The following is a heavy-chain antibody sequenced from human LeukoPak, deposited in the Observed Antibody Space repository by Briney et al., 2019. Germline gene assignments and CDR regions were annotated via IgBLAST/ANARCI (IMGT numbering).Heavy chain of an antibody. J-gene: IGHJ4*02. CDR1: GYSISRGYY. V-gene: IGHV4-38-2*02. D-gene: IGHD3-3*01. CDR3: VREGPIRFLEQIDY. Sequence: SETLSLTCTVSGYSISRGYYWGWIRQSPGKGLEWIGNIYYTGSTSYNPSLESRVTISLDLSKNQFSLRLSSVTAADTALYYCVREGPIRFLEQIDYWGQGTLVTVSS. CDR2: IYYTGST.